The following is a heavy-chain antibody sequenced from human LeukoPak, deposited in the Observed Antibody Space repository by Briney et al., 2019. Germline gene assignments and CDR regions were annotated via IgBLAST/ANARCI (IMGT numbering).Heavy chain of an antibody. Sequence: PGGSLRLSCAASGFTFNVYSMSWVRQAPGKGLEWVSYISSSGSTIYYADSVKGRFTISRDNAKNSLYLQMNSLKTEDTAVYYCTTFKVGTLDYWGQGTLVTVSS. CDR1: GFTFNVYS. D-gene: IGHD1-26*01. CDR3: TTFKVGTLDY. CDR2: ISSSGSTI. J-gene: IGHJ4*02. V-gene: IGHV3-48*04.